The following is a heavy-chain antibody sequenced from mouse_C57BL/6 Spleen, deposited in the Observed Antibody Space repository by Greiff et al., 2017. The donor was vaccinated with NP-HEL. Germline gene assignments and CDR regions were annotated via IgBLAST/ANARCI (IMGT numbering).Heavy chain of an antibody. CDR1: GFTFSSYG. J-gene: IGHJ2*01. V-gene: IGHV5-6*01. Sequence: EVMLVESGGDLVKPGGSLKLSCAASGFTFSSYGISWVRQTPDKRLEWVATISSGGSYTYYPDSVKGRFTISRDNAKNTLYLQMSSLKSEDTAMYYCARVYSNYFDYWGQGTTLTVSS. D-gene: IGHD2-5*01. CDR2: ISSGGSYT. CDR3: ARVYSNYFDY.